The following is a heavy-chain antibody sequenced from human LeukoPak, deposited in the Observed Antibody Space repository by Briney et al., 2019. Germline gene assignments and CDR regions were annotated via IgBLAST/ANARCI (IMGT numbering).Heavy chain of an antibody. J-gene: IGHJ4*02. CDR2: VWSGGNNK. CDR3: AKDGQVGAIGYFDY. V-gene: IGHV3-33*03. CDR1: GFVFSTYG. D-gene: IGHD1-26*01. Sequence: GGSLRLSCAASGFVFSTYGMHWVRQAPGKGLEWVAVVWSGGNNKYYSDSVKGRFTISRDNSKNTLYLQMNSLRAEDTAVYYCAKDGQVGAIGYFDYRGQGTLVTVSS.